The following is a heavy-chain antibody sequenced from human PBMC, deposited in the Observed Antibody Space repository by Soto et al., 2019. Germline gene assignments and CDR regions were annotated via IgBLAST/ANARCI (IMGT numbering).Heavy chain of an antibody. CDR3: ARGRFVWFGESSGAFDM. CDR2: IFHSGST. CDR1: GVYFSSYY. V-gene: IGHV4-59*01. D-gene: IGHD3-10*01. J-gene: IGHJ3*02. Sequence: QVQLQESGPGLVKPSETLSLTCTVSGVYFSSYYWSWVRQPPGKGLEWIGNIFHSGSTNYKPSLRSRVTISVDTSKNQFPLKLSSVPAADTAVYYCARGRFVWFGESSGAFDMWGQGTMVTVSS.